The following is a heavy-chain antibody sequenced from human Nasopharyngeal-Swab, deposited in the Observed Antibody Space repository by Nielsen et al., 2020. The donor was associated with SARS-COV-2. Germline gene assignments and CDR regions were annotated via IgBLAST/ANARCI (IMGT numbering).Heavy chain of an antibody. Sequence: ASVKVSCKASGYTFTSYGISWVRQAPGQGLEWMGWISAYNGNTNYAQKLRGRVTMTTDTSTSTAYMELRSLRSGDTAVYYCARLTTPALYGMDVWGQGTTVTVSS. CDR3: ARLTTPALYGMDV. V-gene: IGHV1-18*01. J-gene: IGHJ6*02. CDR1: GYTFTSYG. CDR2: ISAYNGNT. D-gene: IGHD4-17*01.